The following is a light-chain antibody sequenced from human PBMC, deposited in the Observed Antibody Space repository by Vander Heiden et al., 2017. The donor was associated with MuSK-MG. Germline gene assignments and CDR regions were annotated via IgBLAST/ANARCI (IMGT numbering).Light chain of an antibody. V-gene: IGKV3-11*01. CDR3: QHRYNWPLT. J-gene: IGKJ4*01. CDR1: QTIGSY. Sequence: ELVSTQSPATLSLSPGERVTLSCRASQTIGSYLGWYQQKPGKAPRLLIYDASNRATGIPARFTGSGSGTDFTLTISSLAPEDFAVYYCQHRYNWPLTFGGGTKVEMK. CDR2: DAS.